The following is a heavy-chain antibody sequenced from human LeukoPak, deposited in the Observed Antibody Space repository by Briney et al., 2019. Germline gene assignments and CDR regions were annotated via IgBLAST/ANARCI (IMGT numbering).Heavy chain of an antibody. J-gene: IGHJ4*02. CDR2: INHSGST. Sequence: SETLSLTCAVYGGSFSGYYWSWIRQPPGKGLEWIGEINHSGSTDYNPSLKSRVTISVDTSKNQFSLKLSSVTAADTAVYYCKSSGSFDYWGQGTLVTVSS. CDR1: GGSFSGYY. V-gene: IGHV4-34*01. D-gene: IGHD2-15*01. CDR3: KSSGSFDY.